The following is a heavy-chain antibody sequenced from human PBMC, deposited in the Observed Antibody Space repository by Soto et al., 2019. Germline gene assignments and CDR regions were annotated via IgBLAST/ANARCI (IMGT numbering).Heavy chain of an antibody. D-gene: IGHD3-10*02. J-gene: IGHJ5*02. CDR1: GGSISSDY. CDR2: IYYSGST. Sequence: QVQLQESGPGLVKPSETLSLTCTVSGGSISSDYWSWVRQPPGKGLEWIGYIYYSGSTNYSPSLRSRVTTXVXTXXNQFFLNLSAVTAADTAVYYCARAPGVRMFQRFDPWGQGTLVIVSS. V-gene: IGHV4-59*01. CDR3: ARAPGVRMFQRFDP.